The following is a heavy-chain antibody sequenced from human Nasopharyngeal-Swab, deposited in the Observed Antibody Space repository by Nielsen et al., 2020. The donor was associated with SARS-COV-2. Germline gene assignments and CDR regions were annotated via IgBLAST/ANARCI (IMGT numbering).Heavy chain of an antibody. CDR2: FDPEDGET. Sequence: ASVKVSCKVSGYTLTELSMHWVRQAPGKGLEWVGGFDPEDGETIYAQKFQGIVTMTEDTSTDTAYMELSSLTSEDTAVYYCARGTRLRFLESPRDGMDVWGQGTTVTVSS. V-gene: IGHV1-24*01. CDR3: ARGTRLRFLESPRDGMDV. CDR1: GYTLTELS. D-gene: IGHD3-3*01. J-gene: IGHJ6*02.